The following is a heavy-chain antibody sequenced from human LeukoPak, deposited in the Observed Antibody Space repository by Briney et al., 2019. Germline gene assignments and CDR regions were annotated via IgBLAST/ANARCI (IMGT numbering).Heavy chain of an antibody. Sequence: SQTLSLTCTVFGGSISSGYYYWSWIRQPAGKGLEWIGRIYTSGSTNYNPSLKSRVTISVDTSKNQFSLKLSSVTAADTAVYYCARERADGPRDAFDIWGQGTMVTVSS. CDR3: ARERADGPRDAFDI. J-gene: IGHJ3*02. D-gene: IGHD5-24*01. CDR2: IYTSGST. CDR1: GGSISSGYYY. V-gene: IGHV4-61*02.